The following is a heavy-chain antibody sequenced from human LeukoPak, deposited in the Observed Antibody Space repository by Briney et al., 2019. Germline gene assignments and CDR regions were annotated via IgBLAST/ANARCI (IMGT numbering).Heavy chain of an antibody. J-gene: IGHJ5*02. D-gene: IGHD3-22*01. CDR3: ARSGYYDRGTYNWWFDP. CDR1: GGSFSGYY. V-gene: IGHV4-34*01. Sequence: SETLSLTCAVYGGSFSGYYWSWIRQPPGKGLEWIGEINHSGSTNYNPSLRSRVTISVDTSKNQFSLKLSSVTAADTAVYYCARSGYYDRGTYNWWFDPWGQGTLVTVSS. CDR2: INHSGST.